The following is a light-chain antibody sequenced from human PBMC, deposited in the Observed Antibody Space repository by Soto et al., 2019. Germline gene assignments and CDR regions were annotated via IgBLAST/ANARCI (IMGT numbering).Light chain of an antibody. CDR2: EVD. J-gene: IGLJ3*02. CDR3: SSYTSSTTVV. Sequence: QSALTQPASVSGSPGQSITISCAGTSSDIGGYNYVSWYQQHPGKAPKLVIYEVDNRPSRVSDRFSGSKSGNTASLTISGLQAEDEADYYCSSYTSSTTVVFGGGTQLTVL. V-gene: IGLV2-14*01. CDR1: SSDIGGYNY.